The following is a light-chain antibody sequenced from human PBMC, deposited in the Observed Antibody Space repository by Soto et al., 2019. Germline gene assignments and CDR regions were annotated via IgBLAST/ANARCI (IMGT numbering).Light chain of an antibody. V-gene: IGLV2-23*02. Sequence: QSALTQPASVSGSPGQSITISCTGTSSDIGSYNLVSWYQQHPGKAPKLMIYEVSKRPSGVSSRFSGSKSGNTASLTISGLQAEDEADYYCCSYAGSSTVLFGGGTKVTVL. CDR3: CSYAGSSTVL. CDR1: SSDIGSYNL. J-gene: IGLJ2*01. CDR2: EVS.